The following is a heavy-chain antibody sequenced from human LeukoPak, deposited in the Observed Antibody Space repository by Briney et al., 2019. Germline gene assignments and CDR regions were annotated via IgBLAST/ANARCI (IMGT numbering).Heavy chain of an antibody. Sequence: GGSLRLSCAASGFTVSSNYMSWVRQAPGKGVEGGSVIYSGGSTYYAHSVKGRFTISRDNSKNTLYLQMNSLRAEDTAVYYCARDFGDGSGYYYGMDVWGQGTTVTVSS. CDR1: GFTVSSNY. D-gene: IGHD3-22*01. CDR2: IYSGGST. V-gene: IGHV3-66*01. J-gene: IGHJ6*02. CDR3: ARDFGDGSGYYYGMDV.